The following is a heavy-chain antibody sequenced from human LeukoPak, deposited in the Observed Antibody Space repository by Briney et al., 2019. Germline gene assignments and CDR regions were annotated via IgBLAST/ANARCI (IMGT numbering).Heavy chain of an antibody. V-gene: IGHV3-21*04. J-gene: IGHJ4*02. CDR2: ISSSSSYI. CDR1: GFTFSSYS. CDR3: AKDNPVSGSYRGNHFDY. D-gene: IGHD1-26*01. Sequence: GGSLRLSCAASGFTFSSYSMNWVRQAPGKGLEWVSSISSSSSYIYYADSVKGRFTISRDNSKNTLYLQMNSLRAEDTAVYYCAKDNPVSGSYRGNHFDYWGQGTLVTVSS.